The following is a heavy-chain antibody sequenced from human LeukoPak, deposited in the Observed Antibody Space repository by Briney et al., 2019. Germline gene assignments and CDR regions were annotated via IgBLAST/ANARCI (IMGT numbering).Heavy chain of an antibody. CDR3: ARDPAACSSTSCLGAFDI. Sequence: ASVKVSCKASGGTLSSYAISWVRQAPGQGLEWMGGIIPIFGTANYAQKFQGRVTITADDSTSTAYVELSSLRSEDTAVYYCARDPAACSSTSCLGAFDIWGQGTMVTVSS. CDR2: IIPIFGTA. V-gene: IGHV1-69*13. D-gene: IGHD2-2*01. J-gene: IGHJ3*02. CDR1: GGTLSSYA.